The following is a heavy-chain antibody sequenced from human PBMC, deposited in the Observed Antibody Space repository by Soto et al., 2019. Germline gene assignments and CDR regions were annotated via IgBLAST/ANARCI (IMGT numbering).Heavy chain of an antibody. Sequence: GGSLRLSCAASGFTFDDYAMHWVRQAPGKGLEWVSGISWNSGSIGYADSVKGRFTISRDNAKNSLYLQMNSLRAEDTALYYCAKGGHYDFWSGRTFDYWGQGTLVTVSS. CDR1: GFTFDDYA. D-gene: IGHD3-3*01. CDR3: AKGGHYDFWSGRTFDY. J-gene: IGHJ4*02. CDR2: ISWNSGSI. V-gene: IGHV3-9*01.